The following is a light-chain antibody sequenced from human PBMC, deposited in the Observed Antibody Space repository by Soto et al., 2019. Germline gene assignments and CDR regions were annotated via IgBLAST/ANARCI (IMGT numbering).Light chain of an antibody. CDR2: DAS. CDR3: QQYNNWPRWT. CDR1: QTVRNNY. J-gene: IGKJ1*01. V-gene: IGKV3-20*01. Sequence: EFVLTQSPGTLSLSPGERATLSCRASQTVRNNYLAWYQQKPGQAPRLLIYDASSRATGIPDRFSGGGSGTEFTLTISSLQSEDFAVYYCQQYNNWPRWTFGQGTKVDIK.